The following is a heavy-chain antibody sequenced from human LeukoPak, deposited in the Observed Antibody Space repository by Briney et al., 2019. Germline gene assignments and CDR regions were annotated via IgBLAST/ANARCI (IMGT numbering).Heavy chain of an antibody. D-gene: IGHD2-2*01. J-gene: IGHJ6*03. Sequence: SQTLSLTCTVSGGSISSGDYYWSWIRQPAGKGLEWIGRIYTSGSTNYNPSLKSRVTMSVDTSKNQFSLELSSVTAADTAVYYCARLAGYCSSTSCLQCYYYYMDVWGKGTTVTVSS. CDR2: IYTSGST. V-gene: IGHV4-61*02. CDR1: GGSISSGDYY. CDR3: ARLAGYCSSTSCLQCYYYYMDV.